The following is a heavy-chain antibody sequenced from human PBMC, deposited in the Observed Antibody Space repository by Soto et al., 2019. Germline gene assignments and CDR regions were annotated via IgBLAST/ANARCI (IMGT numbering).Heavy chain of an antibody. J-gene: IGHJ5*02. Sequence: TLSLTCNVSGGSISNYYWTWVRQSPEKGLEWIGYMYYNGNINYNPSLKSRVTISIDTSKNQFSLTLKSVTAADTAVYYCASGGNWFDPWGQGVLVTVSS. D-gene: IGHD3-16*01. CDR3: ASGGNWFDP. CDR1: GGSISNYY. V-gene: IGHV4-59*01. CDR2: MYYNGNI.